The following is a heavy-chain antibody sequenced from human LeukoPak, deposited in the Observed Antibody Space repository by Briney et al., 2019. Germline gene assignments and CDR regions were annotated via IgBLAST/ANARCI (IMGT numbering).Heavy chain of an antibody. D-gene: IGHD1-14*01. J-gene: IGHJ4*02. Sequence: GASVKVSCKASGYTFTSYGISWVRQAPGQGLEWMGWISAYNGNTNYAQKLQGRVTMTRNTSISTAYMELSSLRSEDTAVYYCARGPRRRKQDPIYYFDYWGQGTLVTVSS. V-gene: IGHV1-18*01. CDR3: ARGPRRRKQDPIYYFDY. CDR2: ISAYNGNT. CDR1: GYTFTSYG.